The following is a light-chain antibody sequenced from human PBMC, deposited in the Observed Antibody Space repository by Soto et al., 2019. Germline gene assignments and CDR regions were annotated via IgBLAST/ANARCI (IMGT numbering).Light chain of an antibody. CDR2: DAS. CDR3: QQYNSYSWT. CDR1: QSITIW. J-gene: IGKJ1*01. Sequence: GDRVTITCRASQSITIWLAWYQQKPGKAPKLLIFDASSLKSGVPSRFCGSGSGTELTLTISSLQPDDFATYYCQQYNSYSWTFGQGTKVEIK. V-gene: IGKV1-5*01.